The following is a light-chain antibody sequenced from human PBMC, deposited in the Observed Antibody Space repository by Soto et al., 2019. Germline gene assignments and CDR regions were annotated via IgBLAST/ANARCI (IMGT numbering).Light chain of an antibody. CDR2: KES. CDR3: QSSFSSGTYV. CDR1: ALPNQY. Sequence: SYELTQPPSVSVSPGQTARITCSGDALPNQYAYWYQQQPGQAPVLVIYKESESPSWIPDRFSGYSSGTTVTLTIPGVQAEDEADYYCQSSFSSGTYVFGTGTKVPVL. J-gene: IGLJ1*01. V-gene: IGLV3-25*02.